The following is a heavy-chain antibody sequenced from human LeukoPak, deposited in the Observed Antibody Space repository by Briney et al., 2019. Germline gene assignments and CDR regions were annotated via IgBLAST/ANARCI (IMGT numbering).Heavy chain of an antibody. D-gene: IGHD4-17*01. CDR2: ISGSGGRT. CDR1: GFTFSSYE. V-gene: IGHV3-23*01. J-gene: IGHJ4*02. CDR3: AKVESEGYGDNDY. Sequence: PGGSLRLSCAASGFTFSSYEMNWVRQAPGKGLEWVSAISGSGGRTYYADSVKGRFTISRDNSKNTLYLQMNSLRAEDTAVYYCAKVESEGYGDNDYWGQGTLVTVSS.